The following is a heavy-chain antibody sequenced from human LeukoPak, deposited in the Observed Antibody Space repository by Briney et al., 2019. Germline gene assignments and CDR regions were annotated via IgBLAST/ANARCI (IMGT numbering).Heavy chain of an antibody. J-gene: IGHJ6*02. D-gene: IGHD2-2*01. CDR2: IIPILGIA. V-gene: IGHV1-69*04. CDR1: GGTFSSYA. CDR3: AREAYCSSTSCNTQVWNYYYYGMDV. Sequence: SVKVSCKASGGTFSSYAISWVRQAPGQGLEWMGRIIPILGIANYAQKFQGRVTITADKSTSTAYMELSGLRSEDTAVYYCAREAYCSSTSCNTQVWNYYYYGMDVWGQGTTVTVSS.